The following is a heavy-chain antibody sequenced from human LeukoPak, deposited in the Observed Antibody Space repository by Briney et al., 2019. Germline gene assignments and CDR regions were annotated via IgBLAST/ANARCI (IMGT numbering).Heavy chain of an antibody. J-gene: IGHJ4*02. D-gene: IGHD3-22*01. CDR2: ISSSGSAI. CDR3: ARAVPSTYYYDSSGYPDY. Sequence: PGGSLRLSCVGSGFTSSSYGMNWVRQAPGKGLEWVSYISSSGSAIHYADSVKGRFTISRDNAKNSLYLQMNSLRAEDTAVYYCARAVPSTYYYDSSGYPDYWGQGTLVTVSS. CDR1: GFTSSSYG. V-gene: IGHV3-48*04.